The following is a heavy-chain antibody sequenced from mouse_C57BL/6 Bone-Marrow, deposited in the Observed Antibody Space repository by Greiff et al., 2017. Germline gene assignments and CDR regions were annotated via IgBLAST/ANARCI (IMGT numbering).Heavy chain of an antibody. CDR2: IYPRSGNT. D-gene: IGHD1-1*01. CDR3: ARPCSGAY. Sequence: QVQLQQSGAELARPGASVKLSCKASGYTFTSYGISWVKQRTGQGLEWIGEIYPRSGNTYYNEKFKGKATLTADKSSSTAYMELRSLTSEDSAVYFCARPCSGAYWGQGTLVTVSA. J-gene: IGHJ3*01. CDR1: GYTFTSYG. V-gene: IGHV1-81*01.